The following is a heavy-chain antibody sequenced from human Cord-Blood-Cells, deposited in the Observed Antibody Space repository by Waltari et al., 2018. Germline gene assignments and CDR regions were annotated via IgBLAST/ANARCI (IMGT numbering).Heavy chain of an antibody. V-gene: IGHV4-34*01. Sequence: QVQLQQWGAGLLKPSETLSLTCAVSGGSFSGYYWSWIRQPPGKGLEWIGEINNSGSTNYNPSLKSRVTISVDTSKNQYSLKLSSVTAADTAVYYCACRDGYNDAFDIWGQGTMVTVSS. CDR3: ACRDGYNDAFDI. CDR1: GGSFSGYY. CDR2: INNSGST. D-gene: IGHD5-12*01. J-gene: IGHJ3*02.